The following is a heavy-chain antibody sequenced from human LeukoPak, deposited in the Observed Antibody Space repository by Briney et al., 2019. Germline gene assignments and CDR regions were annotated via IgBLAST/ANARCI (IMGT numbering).Heavy chain of an antibody. CDR3: VRLGGDYVGLNDY. Sequence: GGSLRLSCAASGFIFSSYWMTWVRQGPGKGLEWVANIKQDGSEKYYVDSVKDRFTISRDNAKNSLYLQMNSLRADDTAVYYCVRLGGDYVGLNDYWGQGTLVTVSS. CDR1: GFIFSSYW. D-gene: IGHD4-17*01. CDR2: IKQDGSEK. J-gene: IGHJ4*02. V-gene: IGHV3-7*05.